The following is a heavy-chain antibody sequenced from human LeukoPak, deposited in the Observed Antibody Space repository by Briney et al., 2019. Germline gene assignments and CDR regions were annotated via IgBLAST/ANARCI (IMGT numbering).Heavy chain of an antibody. CDR1: GFTVSSSY. Sequence: PGGSLRLSCAASGFTVSSSYMTWVRQAPGKGLEWVSVLYSAGSTYYADSVKGRFTISRDNSKNTLYLQMNSLRAEDTAMYYCARGGASGWYDYWGQGTLVTVSS. J-gene: IGHJ4*02. V-gene: IGHV3-53*01. CDR3: ARGGASGWYDY. CDR2: LYSAGST. D-gene: IGHD6-19*01.